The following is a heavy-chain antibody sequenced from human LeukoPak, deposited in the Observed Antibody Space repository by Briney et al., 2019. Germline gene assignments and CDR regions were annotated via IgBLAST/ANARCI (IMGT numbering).Heavy chain of an antibody. CDR2: ISSNGGST. V-gene: IGHV3-64*01. Sequence: GVSLRLSCAASGFTFSSYAVHWVRQAPGKGLEYVSAISSNGGSTYYANSVKGRFTISRDNSKHTLYLQMDSMRAEDMAVYYCARDWFGCSSTSCFSPNYMDVWGKGTTVTVSS. J-gene: IGHJ6*03. CDR3: ARDWFGCSSTSCFSPNYMDV. CDR1: GFTFSSYA. D-gene: IGHD2-2*01.